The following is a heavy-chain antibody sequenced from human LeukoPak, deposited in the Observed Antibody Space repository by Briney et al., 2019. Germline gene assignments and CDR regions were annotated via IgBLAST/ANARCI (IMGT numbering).Heavy chain of an antibody. CDR3: AIFGVVTNDY. CDR2: ISYDGSNK. J-gene: IGHJ4*02. CDR1: GFTFSSYG. D-gene: IGHD3-3*01. V-gene: IGHV3-30*03. Sequence: PGGSLRLSCAASGFTFSSYGMHWVRQAPGKGLEWVAVISYDGSNKYYADSVKGRFTISRDNAKNSLYLQMNSLRAEDTAVYYCAIFGVVTNDYWGQGTLVTVSS.